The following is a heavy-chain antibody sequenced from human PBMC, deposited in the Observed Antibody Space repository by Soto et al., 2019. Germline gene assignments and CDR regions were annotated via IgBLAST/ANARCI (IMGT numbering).Heavy chain of an antibody. CDR3: ARRAETNGWNGFGADKYYFDF. J-gene: IGHJ4*02. Sequence: QVQLVQSGAEVRKPGASVKVSCEASGYTFTSYDIYWVRQATGQGLEWMAWMNPNTGNSGYAQKFQGRVTMTRNTSISTSHMELSSLRSEDTAVYYCARRAETNGWNGFGADKYYFDFWGQGTLVTVSS. D-gene: IGHD1-1*01. CDR2: MNPNTGNS. V-gene: IGHV1-8*01. CDR1: GYTFTSYD.